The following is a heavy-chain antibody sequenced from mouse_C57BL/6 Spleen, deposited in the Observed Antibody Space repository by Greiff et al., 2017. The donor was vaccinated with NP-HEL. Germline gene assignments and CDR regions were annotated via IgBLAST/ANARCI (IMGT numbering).Heavy chain of an antibody. V-gene: IGHV1-50*01. CDR1: GYTFTSYW. CDR3: ARFGYGDY. D-gene: IGHD2-2*01. Sequence: QVQLKQPGAELVKPGASVKLSCKASGYTFTSYWMQWVKQRPGQGLEWIGEIDPSDSYTNYNQKFKGKATLTVDTSSSTAYMQLSSLTSEDSAVYYCARFGYGDYWGQGTSVTVSS. J-gene: IGHJ4*01. CDR2: IDPSDSYT.